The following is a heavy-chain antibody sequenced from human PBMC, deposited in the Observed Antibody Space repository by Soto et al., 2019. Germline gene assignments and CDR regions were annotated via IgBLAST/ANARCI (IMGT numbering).Heavy chain of an antibody. CDR3: ARHRCSGGSCYFKDAFDI. Sequence: SETLSLTCTVSGGSISGSSYYWGWIRQPPGKGLEWIGSIYYSGSTYYNPSLKSRVTISVDTSKNQFSLKLSSVTAADTAVYYCARHRCSGGSCYFKDAFDIWGQGTMVTVSS. D-gene: IGHD2-15*01. CDR2: IYYSGST. J-gene: IGHJ3*02. V-gene: IGHV4-39*01. CDR1: GGSISGSSYY.